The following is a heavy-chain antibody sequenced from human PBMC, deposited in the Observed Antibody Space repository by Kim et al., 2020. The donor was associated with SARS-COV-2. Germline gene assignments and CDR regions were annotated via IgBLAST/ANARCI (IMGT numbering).Heavy chain of an antibody. Sequence: GGSLRLSCAASGFTFSSYGMHWVRQAPGKGLEWVAVIWYDGSNKYYADSVKGRFTISRDNSKNTLYLQMNSLRAEDTAVYYCARDLITMVRGVRGGYGMDVWGQGTKVTVSS. CDR1: GFTFSSYG. J-gene: IGHJ6*02. CDR3: ARDLITMVRGVRGGYGMDV. CDR2: IWYDGSNK. D-gene: IGHD3-10*01. V-gene: IGHV3-33*01.